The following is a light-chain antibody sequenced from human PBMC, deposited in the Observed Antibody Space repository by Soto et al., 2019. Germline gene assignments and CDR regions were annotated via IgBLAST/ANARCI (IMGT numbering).Light chain of an antibody. CDR3: QQYDSSPRT. J-gene: IGKJ1*01. CDR2: DAS. V-gene: IGKV3-11*01. Sequence: EIVLTQSPATLSLSPGERATRSCRASQSVSNYLAWYQQKPGQAPRLLMYDASNRATGIPAKFSGSGSGTDFTLTISRLEPEDFAVYYCQQYDSSPRTFGQGTRWIS. CDR1: QSVSNY.